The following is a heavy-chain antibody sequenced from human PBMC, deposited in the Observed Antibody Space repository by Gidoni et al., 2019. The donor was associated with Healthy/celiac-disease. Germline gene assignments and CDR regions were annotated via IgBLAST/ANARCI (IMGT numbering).Heavy chain of an antibody. CDR2: ISGSGGST. CDR1: GFTFSSYA. Sequence: EVQLVESGGGLVQPGGSLRLSCAASGFTFSSYAMSWVRQAPGKGLGWVSAISGSGGSTYYADSVKGRFTISRDNSKNTLYLQMNSLRAEDTAVYYCAKDLVGGYNYYYGMDVWGQGTTVTVSS. J-gene: IGHJ6*02. D-gene: IGHD1-26*01. CDR3: AKDLVGGYNYYYGMDV. V-gene: IGHV3-23*04.